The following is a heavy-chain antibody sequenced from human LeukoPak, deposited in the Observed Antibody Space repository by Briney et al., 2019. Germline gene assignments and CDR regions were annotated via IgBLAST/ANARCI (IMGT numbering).Heavy chain of an antibody. V-gene: IGHV3-11*04. CDR3: ARDGIAVAAIPLRYFDY. Sequence: GGSLRLPCAASGFTFSDYYMSWIRQAPGKGLEWISYISSSGSTIYYADSVKGRFTISRENAKNSLYLQMNSLRAEDTAVYYCARDGIAVAAIPLRYFDYWGQGTLVTVSS. CDR2: ISSSGSTI. J-gene: IGHJ4*02. CDR1: GFTFSDYY. D-gene: IGHD6-19*01.